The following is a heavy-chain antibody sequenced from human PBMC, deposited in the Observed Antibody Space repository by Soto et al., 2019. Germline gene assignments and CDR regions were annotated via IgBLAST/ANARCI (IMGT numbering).Heavy chain of an antibody. CDR3: ATQKGKTVYGPLDF. CDR1: GYTFTDYS. V-gene: IGHV1-2*04. Sequence: QVQLVRSGPEVKKLGASVKVSCKASGYTFTDYSIHWVRQAPGQGPELMGWINPDSGDTNFAQQFQWWVTMTRDTAITTAYIEFSRLTPDDTALYFFATQKGKTVYGPLDFLGQGTLVTVSS. CDR2: INPDSGDT. D-gene: IGHD2-8*01. J-gene: IGHJ4*02.